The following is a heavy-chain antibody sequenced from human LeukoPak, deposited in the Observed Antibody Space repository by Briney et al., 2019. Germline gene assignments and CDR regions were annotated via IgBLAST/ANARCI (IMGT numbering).Heavy chain of an antibody. D-gene: IGHD6-13*01. J-gene: IGHJ4*02. CDR1: GFTFSSYA. CDR3: AKGTAWYSSSWFFDY. Sequence: GGSLRLSCAASGFTFSSYAMSWVRQAPGKGLEWVSGISGSAGNTYYADSVKGRFTISRDNSKNTLYLQMNSLRAEDTAVYFCAKGTAWYSSSWFFDYWGQGALVTVSS. V-gene: IGHV3-23*01. CDR2: ISGSAGNT.